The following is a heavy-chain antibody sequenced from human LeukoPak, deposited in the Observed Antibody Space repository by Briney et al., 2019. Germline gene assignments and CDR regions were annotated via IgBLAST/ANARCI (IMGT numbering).Heavy chain of an antibody. Sequence: SETLSLTCTVSGGSISSYYWSWLRQPAGKGLEWIGRIYTSGSNNYNPSLKSRVTMSVDTSKNQFSLKLSSVTAADTAVYYCARDRWRRGSSSWSRVESGAYNWFDPWGQGTLVTVSS. CDR1: GGSISSYY. CDR2: IYTSGSN. CDR3: ARDRWRRGSSSWSRVESGAYNWFDP. V-gene: IGHV4-4*07. J-gene: IGHJ5*02. D-gene: IGHD6-13*01.